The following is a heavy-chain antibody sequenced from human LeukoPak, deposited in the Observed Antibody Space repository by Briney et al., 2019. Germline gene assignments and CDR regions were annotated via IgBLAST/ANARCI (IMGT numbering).Heavy chain of an antibody. J-gene: IGHJ4*02. V-gene: IGHV3-23*01. CDR1: GFTFSSYA. CDR2: VSGTGDST. Sequence: PGGSLRLSCAASGFTFSSYAMNWVRQAPGKGLEWVSAVSGTGDSTYYADSVKGRFTISRDNAKNSLYLQMNSLRAEGTAVYYCARDLVGAIAHGFDYWGQGTLVTVSS. D-gene: IGHD1-26*01. CDR3: ARDLVGAIAHGFDY.